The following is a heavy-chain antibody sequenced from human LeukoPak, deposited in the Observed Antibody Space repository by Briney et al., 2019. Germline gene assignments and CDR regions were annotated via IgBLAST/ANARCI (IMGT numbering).Heavy chain of an antibody. CDR3: AKFLRGYSFGYDNFDY. Sequence: PSGGPLSLSCAVSGFTFSNYAMSWLRQAPGEAREWGSAISGSGGSTYHADSVKGRFTISRDNSKNTLYLHMNSLRAEDTAVYYCAKFLRGYSFGYDNFDYWGRGRLVTVSS. V-gene: IGHV3-23*01. CDR2: ISGSGGST. J-gene: IGHJ4*02. D-gene: IGHD5-18*01. CDR1: GFTFSNYA.